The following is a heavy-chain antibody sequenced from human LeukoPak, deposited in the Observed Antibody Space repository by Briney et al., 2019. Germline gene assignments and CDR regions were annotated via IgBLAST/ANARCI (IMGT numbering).Heavy chain of an antibody. CDR2: IYYSGST. CDR3: ARTRAVAGPYFDY. CDR1: GGSISSYY. V-gene: IGHV4-59*01. D-gene: IGHD6-19*01. Sequence: PSETLSLTCAVSGGSISSYYWSWIRQPPGKGLEWIGYIYYSGSTNYNPSLKSRVTISVDTSKNQFSLKLSSVTAADTAVYYCARTRAVAGPYFDYWGQGTLVTASS. J-gene: IGHJ4*02.